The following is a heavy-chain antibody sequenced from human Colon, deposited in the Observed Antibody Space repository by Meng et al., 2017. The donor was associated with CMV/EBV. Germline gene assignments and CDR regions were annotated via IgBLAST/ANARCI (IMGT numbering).Heavy chain of an antibody. CDR3: AKSLVDTAMDLDE. CDR2: IDSSDRT. Sequence: GESLRLSCAASGFTFSSFAMTWVRQAPGKGLEWVSTIDSSDRTYYADSVKGRFTISRDNSKNTLHLQMNSLRAEDTAVYYCAKSLVDTAMDLDEWSQETLVTVSS. CDR1: GFTFSSFA. J-gene: IGHJ4*02. D-gene: IGHD5-18*01. V-gene: IGHV3-23*01.